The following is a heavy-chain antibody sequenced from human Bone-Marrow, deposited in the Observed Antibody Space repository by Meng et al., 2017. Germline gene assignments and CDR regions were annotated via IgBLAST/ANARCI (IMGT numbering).Heavy chain of an antibody. Sequence: GSLRLSCAASGFTFSSYEMNWVRQAPGKGLEWVSYISSSGSTIYYADSVKGRFTISRDNAKNSLYLQMNSLRAEDTAVYYCARGGPQGAFDIWGQGTMVTVSS. D-gene: IGHD3-16*01. V-gene: IGHV3-48*03. CDR2: ISSSGSTI. J-gene: IGHJ3*02. CDR1: GFTFSSYE. CDR3: ARGGPQGAFDI.